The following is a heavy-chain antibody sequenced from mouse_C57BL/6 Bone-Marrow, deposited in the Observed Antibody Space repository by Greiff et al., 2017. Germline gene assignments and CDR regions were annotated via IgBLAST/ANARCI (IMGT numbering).Heavy chain of an antibody. D-gene: IGHD2-2*01. Sequence: QVQLQQSGPELVKPGASVKISCKASGYAFSSSWMNWVKQRPGKGLEWIGRIYPGDGDTNYNGKFKGKATLTADKSSSTAYMQLSSLTSEDSAVXFCARGGYDAWCAYWGQGTLVTVSA. V-gene: IGHV1-82*01. CDR2: IYPGDGDT. CDR1: GYAFSSSW. CDR3: ARGGYDAWCAY. J-gene: IGHJ3*01.